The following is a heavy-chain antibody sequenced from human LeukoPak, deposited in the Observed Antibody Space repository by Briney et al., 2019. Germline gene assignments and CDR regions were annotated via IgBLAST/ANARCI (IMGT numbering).Heavy chain of an antibody. Sequence: ASVKVSCKASGGTFISYAISWVRQAPGQGLEWMGGIIPIFGTANYAQKFQGRVTITADESTSTAYMELSSLRSEDTAAYYCARGGGVIVTPPDYWGQGTLVTVSS. CDR1: GGTFISYA. D-gene: IGHD3-16*02. J-gene: IGHJ4*02. CDR2: IIPIFGTA. CDR3: ARGGGVIVTPPDY. V-gene: IGHV1-69*13.